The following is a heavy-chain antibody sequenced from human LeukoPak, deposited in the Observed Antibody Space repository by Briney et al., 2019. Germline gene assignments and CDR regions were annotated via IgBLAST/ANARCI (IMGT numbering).Heavy chain of an antibody. D-gene: IGHD3-10*01. Sequence: SETLSLTCGVYGGSFSCYRTWIRQPPGKGLEWIGEISQSGITTYNPSLNSRVTISMDTSRNQFSLNLSSVTAAVTAVYYCVLGRENMVRGYFGMDVWGTGTTVTVSS. J-gene: IGHJ6*04. CDR2: ISQSGIT. CDR3: VLGRENMVRGYFGMDV. CDR1: GGSFSCY. V-gene: IGHV4-34*01.